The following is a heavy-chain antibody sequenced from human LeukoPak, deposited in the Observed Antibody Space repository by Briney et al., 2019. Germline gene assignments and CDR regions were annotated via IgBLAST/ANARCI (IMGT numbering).Heavy chain of an antibody. J-gene: IGHJ4*02. D-gene: IGHD3-10*01. CDR3: ARLGLHGSGTYYFFDY. Sequence: ASVKVSCKASGQSLTRYFIHWVRQAPGQGLEWVGRIDPNTGDTIYAQNFQGRVTVTSATSISTAYMELSRLTSDDTAVYFCARLGLHGSGTYYFFDYWGQGTLVTVSS. CDR2: IDPNTGDT. CDR1: GQSLTRYF. V-gene: IGHV1-2*06.